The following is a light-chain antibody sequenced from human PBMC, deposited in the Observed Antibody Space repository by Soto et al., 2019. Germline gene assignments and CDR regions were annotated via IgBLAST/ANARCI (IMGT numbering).Light chain of an antibody. CDR3: QQRRNWPLT. CDR1: QSVSSY. J-gene: IGKJ4*01. CDR2: DAS. V-gene: IGKV3-11*01. Sequence: EIVLTQSPATLSLSPGERATLSCRASQSVSSYLAWYQQTPGQAPRLLIYDASNRATGIPARFSGSGSGTDFTLTISSLEPEDFAVYYCQQRRNWPLTFGGGTKVEIK.